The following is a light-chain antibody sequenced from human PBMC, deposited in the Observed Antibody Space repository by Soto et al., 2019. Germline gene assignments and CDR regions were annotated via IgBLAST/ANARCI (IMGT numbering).Light chain of an antibody. Sequence: QSALTQPASVSGSPGQSITISCTGTSSDVGGYNYVSWYQQHPGKAPKLMIYDVSNRPSGVSNRFSGSKSANTASLTISGLQAEDEAHYYCSSYTGSSTYVVFGGGTQLTVL. V-gene: IGLV2-14*01. J-gene: IGLJ2*01. CDR2: DVS. CDR3: SSYTGSSTYVV. CDR1: SSDVGGYNY.